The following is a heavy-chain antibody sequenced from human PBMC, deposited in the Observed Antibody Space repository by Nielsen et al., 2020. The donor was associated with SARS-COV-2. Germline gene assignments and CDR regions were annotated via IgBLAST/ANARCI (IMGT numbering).Heavy chain of an antibody. Sequence: GESLKISCAASGFSFSTYWMHWVRQAPEKGLEWVSSISGSGGTTYYADSVKGRFTISRDNFKNTVSLQMNSLRAEDTAVYYCAKGLYYFDYWGQGTLVTVSA. CDR2: ISGSGGTT. CDR1: GFSFSTYW. J-gene: IGHJ4*02. CDR3: AKGLYYFDY. V-gene: IGHV3-23*01. D-gene: IGHD2-8*01.